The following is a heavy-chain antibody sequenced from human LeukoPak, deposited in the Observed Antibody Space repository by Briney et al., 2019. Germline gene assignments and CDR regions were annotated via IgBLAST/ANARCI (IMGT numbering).Heavy chain of an antibody. CDR3: AKGDVGVLVYFDY. V-gene: IGHV3-9*01. D-gene: IGHD1-26*01. Sequence: GGSLRLSCAASGFTFDDYAMHWVRQAPGKGLEWVSGISWNSGSIVYADSVKGRFTISRDNAKNSLYLQMNSLRAEDTALYYCAKGDVGVLVYFDYWGQGTLVTVSS. CDR1: GFTFDDYA. J-gene: IGHJ4*02. CDR2: ISWNSGSI.